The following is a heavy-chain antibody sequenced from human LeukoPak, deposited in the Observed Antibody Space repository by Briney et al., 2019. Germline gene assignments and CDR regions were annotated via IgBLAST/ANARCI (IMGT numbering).Heavy chain of an antibody. J-gene: IGHJ4*02. V-gene: IGHV3-30*18. Sequence: GGSLRLSCAASGFTFSSYGMSWVRQAPGKGLEWVAVISYDGSNKCYADSVKGRFTISRDNSKNTLYLQMNSLRAEDTAVYYCAKDLGSTFGYWGQGTLVTVSS. CDR3: AKDLGSTFGY. CDR1: GFTFSSYG. CDR2: ISYDGSNK. D-gene: IGHD2-2*01.